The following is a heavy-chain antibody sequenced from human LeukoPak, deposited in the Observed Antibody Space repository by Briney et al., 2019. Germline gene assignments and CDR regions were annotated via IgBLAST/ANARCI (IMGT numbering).Heavy chain of an antibody. D-gene: IGHD1-26*01. V-gene: IGHV3-33*01. Sequence: GRSLRLSCAASGFTFSSYGMHWVRQAPGKGVEWVAVIWYDGSNKYYADSVKGRFTISRDNSKNTLYLQMNSLRAEDTAVYYCARDSSYYYFDYWGQGTLVTVSS. CDR2: IWYDGSNK. CDR3: ARDSSYYYFDY. CDR1: GFTFSSYG. J-gene: IGHJ4*02.